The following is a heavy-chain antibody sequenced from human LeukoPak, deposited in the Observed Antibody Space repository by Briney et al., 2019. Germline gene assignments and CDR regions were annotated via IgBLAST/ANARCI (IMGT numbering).Heavy chain of an antibody. CDR2: ISSSGSTI. Sequence: GGSLRLSCAASGFTFSDYYMSWIRQAPGKGLEWVSYISSSGSTIYYADSVKGRFTISRDNAKNSLSLQMNSLRAEDTAVYYCARDFNQAVALADWGQGTLVTVSS. CDR3: ARDFNQAVALAD. V-gene: IGHV3-11*01. CDR1: GFTFSDYY. J-gene: IGHJ4*02. D-gene: IGHD6-19*01.